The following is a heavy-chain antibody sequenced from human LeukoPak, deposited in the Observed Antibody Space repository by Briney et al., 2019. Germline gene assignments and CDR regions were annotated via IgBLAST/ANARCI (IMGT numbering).Heavy chain of an antibody. CDR2: INHSGST. Sequence: SETLSLTRAVYGGSFSGYYWSWIRQPPGKGLEWIGEINHSGSTNYNPSLKSRVTISVDTSKNQFSLKLSSVTAADTAVYYCVRGNGIAVAGQGYYFDYWGQGTLVTVSS. D-gene: IGHD6-19*01. V-gene: IGHV4-34*01. J-gene: IGHJ4*02. CDR1: GGSFSGYY. CDR3: VRGNGIAVAGQGYYFDY.